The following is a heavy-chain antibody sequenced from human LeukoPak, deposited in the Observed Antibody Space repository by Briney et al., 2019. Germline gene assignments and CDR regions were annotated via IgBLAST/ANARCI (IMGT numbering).Heavy chain of an antibody. Sequence: SVKVSCKASGGTFSTYGVNWVRQAPGQGLEWMGGIIPIFGAANYAQKFQGRVTLTTDEFTNTAYMELSSLRSEDTAVFYCAVEMTTKTGIFFDFWGQGTLVTVSS. J-gene: IGHJ4*02. V-gene: IGHV1-69*05. CDR2: IIPIFGAA. D-gene: IGHD5-24*01. CDR1: GGTFSTYG. CDR3: AVEMTTKTGIFFDF.